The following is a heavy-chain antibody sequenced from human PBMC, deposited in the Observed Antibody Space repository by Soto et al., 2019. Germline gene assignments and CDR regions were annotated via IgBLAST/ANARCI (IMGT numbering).Heavy chain of an antibody. CDR1: GFTFSSYW. D-gene: IGHD2-2*01. CDR2: INRDGSST. Sequence: EVQLVESGGGLVQPGGSLSLSCAASGFTFSSYWMHWVRQAPGKGLVWVSRINRDGSSTTYADSVKGRFTISRDNAKNTLYLQMNSLRAEDTAVYYCARVETCSSTSCYSVFDYWGQGTLVTVSS. CDR3: ARVETCSSTSCYSVFDY. V-gene: IGHV3-74*03. J-gene: IGHJ4*02.